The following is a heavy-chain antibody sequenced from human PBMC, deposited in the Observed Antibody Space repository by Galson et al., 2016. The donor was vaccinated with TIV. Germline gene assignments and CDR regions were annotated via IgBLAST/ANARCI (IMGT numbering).Heavy chain of an antibody. D-gene: IGHD3-16*01. CDR2: IDTDGTTT. Sequence: SLRLSCAASGISVNNDWMHWVRQSPEKGLVWVARIDTDGTTTYYADSVKGRLSISRDHAKNTVYLQMNNLIADDTAVYYCVRDRLGWHWGQGTLVTVSS. CDR3: VRDRLGWH. CDR1: GISVNNDW. V-gene: IGHV3-74*01. J-gene: IGHJ1*01.